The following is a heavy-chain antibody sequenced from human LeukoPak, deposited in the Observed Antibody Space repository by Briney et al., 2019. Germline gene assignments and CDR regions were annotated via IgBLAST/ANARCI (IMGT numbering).Heavy chain of an antibody. CDR3: VRADYGDSDFDY. V-gene: IGHV4-38-2*02. CDR2: IYHSGNT. Sequence: SETLSLTCTVSGYSISTSYYWGWIRQPPGKGLEWIGSIYHSGNTYYNPSLKSRVNISVDTSKNQFSLKLNSVTAADTAVHYCVRADYGDSDFDYWGQGTLVTVSS. CDR1: GYSISTSYY. J-gene: IGHJ4*02. D-gene: IGHD4-17*01.